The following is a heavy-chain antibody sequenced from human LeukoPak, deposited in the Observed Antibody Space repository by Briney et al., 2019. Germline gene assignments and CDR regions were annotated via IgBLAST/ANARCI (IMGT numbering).Heavy chain of an antibody. V-gene: IGHV4-39*02. CDR2: ISSSGNT. D-gene: IGHD3-3*01. Sequence: KPSETLSLTCTVSGGSTSSGNYYWGWIRQPPGKGLGWIGGISSSGNTYYNPSLKSRITISIDTSKNHFSLKLSSVTAADTAVYYCARLGAGPTYYDFWSGYSSFYFDYWGQGTLVTVSS. J-gene: IGHJ4*02. CDR1: GGSTSSGNYY. CDR3: ARLGAGPTYYDFWSGYSSFYFDY.